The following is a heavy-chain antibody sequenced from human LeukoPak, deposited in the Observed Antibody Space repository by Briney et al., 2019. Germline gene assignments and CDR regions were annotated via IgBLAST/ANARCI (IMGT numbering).Heavy chain of an antibody. CDR1: GHTFPKNG. CDR3: VTVGRLYCVLED. J-gene: IGHJ4*02. CDR2: VVGHTGHT. D-gene: IGHD2-8*02. Sequence: ASVKVSCKTSGHTFPKNGISWVRQAPGQGLEWMGWVVGHTGHTKYTQKFQGRVIMTTDTSTATSYMELRSLKSDDTAIYYCVTVGRLYCVLEDWGQGTLVTVSS. V-gene: IGHV1-18*01.